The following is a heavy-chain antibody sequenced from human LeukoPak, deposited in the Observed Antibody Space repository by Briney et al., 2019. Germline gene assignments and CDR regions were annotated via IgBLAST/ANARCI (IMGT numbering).Heavy chain of an antibody. CDR3: AKAHIVVVVAAGFDY. Sequence: GGSLRLSCAASGFTFDDYAMHWVRPAPGKGLEWVSGISWNSGSIGYADSVKGRFTISRDNAKNSLYLQMNSLRAEDTALYYCAKAHIVVVVAAGFDYWGQGTLVTVSS. V-gene: IGHV3-9*01. CDR1: GFTFDDYA. D-gene: IGHD2-15*01. CDR2: ISWNSGSI. J-gene: IGHJ4*02.